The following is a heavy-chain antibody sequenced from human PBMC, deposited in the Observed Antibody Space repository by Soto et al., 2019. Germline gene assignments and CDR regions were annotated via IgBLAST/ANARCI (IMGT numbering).Heavy chain of an antibody. CDR1: GYTFTSYY. CDR2: INPSGGST. D-gene: IGHD3-22*01. J-gene: IGHJ4*02. V-gene: IGHV1-46*01. CDR3: SRDISGYYDSSGY. Sequence: XSVKVSGKASGYTFTSYYMHWVRQAPVQGLEWMGIINPSGGSTSYAQKFQGRVTMTRDTSTSTVYMELSSLRSEDTALYYCSRDISGYYDSSGYWGQGTLVTVSS.